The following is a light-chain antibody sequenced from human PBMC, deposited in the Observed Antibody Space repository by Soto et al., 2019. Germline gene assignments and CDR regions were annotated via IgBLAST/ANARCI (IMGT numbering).Light chain of an antibody. CDR3: YSANPFPTT. J-gene: IGKJ5*01. V-gene: IGKV1-12*01. CDR1: QVISSY. Sequence: IQMTQSPSSLSASTGDRVTITYRASQVISSYLAWYQQKPGKAPNLLIYAASRLQSGVPSMFSSSRTRPAFNLCIRSLQPEPFSTSYCYSANPFPTTFGQWTRLGIK. CDR2: AAS.